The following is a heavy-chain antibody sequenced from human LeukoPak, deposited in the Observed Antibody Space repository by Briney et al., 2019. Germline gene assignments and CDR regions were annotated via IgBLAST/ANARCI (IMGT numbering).Heavy chain of an antibody. Sequence: PGGSLRLSCAASGFFVRDYYMTWIRQAPGKGLEWISYIISSGSDTNYADSVWGRITVSRDSAQNSLHLHMDSLRADDTAVYYCARVGHNHAFDIWGQGTVVTASS. V-gene: IGHV3-11*03. D-gene: IGHD1-1*01. CDR1: GFFVRDYY. CDR2: IISSGSDT. J-gene: IGHJ3*02. CDR3: ARVGHNHAFDI.